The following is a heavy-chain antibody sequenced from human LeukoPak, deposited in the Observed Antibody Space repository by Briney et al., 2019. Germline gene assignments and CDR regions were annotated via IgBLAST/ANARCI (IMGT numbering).Heavy chain of an antibody. D-gene: IGHD4-17*01. CDR1: GYTFSRYG. V-gene: IGHV1-18*01. CDR3: ARDRGADGDYSAFDI. Sequence: ASVKVSCKASGYTFSRYGISWVRQAPGQGLEWMGWISAYNGNTNYAQKLQGRVTMTTDTSTSTAYMELRSLRSDDTAVYYCARDRGADGDYSAFDIWGQGTMVTASS. J-gene: IGHJ3*02. CDR2: ISAYNGNT.